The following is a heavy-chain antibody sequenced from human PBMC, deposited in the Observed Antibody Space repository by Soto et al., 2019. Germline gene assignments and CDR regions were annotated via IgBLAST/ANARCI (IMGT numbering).Heavy chain of an antibody. CDR3: ARGESYYDSSGYPKGAYGMDV. V-gene: IGHV1-18*01. D-gene: IGHD3-22*01. CDR2: ISAYNGNT. CDR1: GSTCTSYG. J-gene: IGHJ6*02. Sequence: ASVKVSFKASGSTCTSYGISWVRHASGQGLEWMGWISAYNGNTNYAQTLQGRVTMTTDTSTSTAYMELRSLRSDDTAVYYCARGESYYDSSGYPKGAYGMDVWGQGTTVTVSS.